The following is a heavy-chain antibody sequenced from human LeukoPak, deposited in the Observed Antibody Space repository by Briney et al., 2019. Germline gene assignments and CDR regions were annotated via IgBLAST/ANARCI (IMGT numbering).Heavy chain of an antibody. CDR1: GFAFNNYW. CDR3: ARGGGDHAFDI. Sequence: PGGSLRLSCAASGFAFNNYWMHWVRQAPGKGLVWVSRINSDGSDSIYGDSVKGRFTFSRDNAKNTLFLQLSSLRAEDTAVYYCARGGGDHAFDIWGQGTMVTVSS. J-gene: IGHJ3*02. D-gene: IGHD3-16*01. CDR2: INSDGSDS. V-gene: IGHV3-74*01.